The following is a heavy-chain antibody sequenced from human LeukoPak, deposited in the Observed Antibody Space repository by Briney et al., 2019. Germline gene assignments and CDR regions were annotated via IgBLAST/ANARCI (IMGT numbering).Heavy chain of an antibody. Sequence: PGGSLRLSCAASGFTFSSYEMNWVRQAPGKGLEWVSYISSSGSTIYYADSVKGRFTIPRDNAKNSLYLQMNSLRAEDTAVYYCARVLVVPAATGYYFDYWGQGTLVTVSS. CDR2: ISSSGSTI. D-gene: IGHD2-2*01. V-gene: IGHV3-48*03. CDR3: ARVLVVPAATGYYFDY. CDR1: GFTFSSYE. J-gene: IGHJ4*02.